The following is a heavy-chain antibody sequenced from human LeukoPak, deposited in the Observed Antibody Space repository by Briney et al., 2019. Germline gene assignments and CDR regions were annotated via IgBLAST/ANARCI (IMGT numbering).Heavy chain of an antibody. Sequence: ASVKVSRKASGYTFTGYYMHWVRQAPGQGLEWMGWINPNSGGTNYAQKFQGRVTMTRDTSISTAYMELSRLRSDDTAVYYCAREGGSYQISGGLDYWGQGTLVTVSS. CDR1: GYTFTGYY. CDR2: INPNSGGT. D-gene: IGHD1-26*01. J-gene: IGHJ4*02. V-gene: IGHV1-2*02. CDR3: AREGGSYQISGGLDY.